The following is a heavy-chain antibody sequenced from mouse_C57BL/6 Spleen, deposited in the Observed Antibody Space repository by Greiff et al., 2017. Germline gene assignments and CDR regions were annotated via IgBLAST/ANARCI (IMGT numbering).Heavy chain of an antibody. V-gene: IGHV1-52*01. CDR3: ARGDYYGRWYFDV. J-gene: IGHJ1*03. CDR1: GYTFTSYW. CDR2: IDPSDSET. D-gene: IGHD1-1*01. Sequence: VQLQQSGAELVRPGSSVKLSCKASGYTFTSYWMHWVKQRPIQGLEWIGNIDPSDSETHYNQKFKDKATLTVDKSSSTAYMQLSSLTSEDSAVYYCARGDYYGRWYFDVWGTGTTVTVSS.